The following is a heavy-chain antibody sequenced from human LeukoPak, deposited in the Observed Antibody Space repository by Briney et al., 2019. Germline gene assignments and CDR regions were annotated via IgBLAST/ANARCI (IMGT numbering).Heavy chain of an antibody. V-gene: IGHV3-23*01. D-gene: IGHD4-11*01. Sequence: GGSLRLSCAASGFTFNSFAMNWVRQTPGKGLEWVSSVTGHGGSTYIADSVRGRFTISRDNSKNTLYLQMNSLRAEDTAVYYCAKEADDYSNYYGGWGQGTLVTVSS. CDR3: AKEADDYSNYYGG. CDR1: GFTFNSFA. CDR2: VTGHGGST. J-gene: IGHJ4*02.